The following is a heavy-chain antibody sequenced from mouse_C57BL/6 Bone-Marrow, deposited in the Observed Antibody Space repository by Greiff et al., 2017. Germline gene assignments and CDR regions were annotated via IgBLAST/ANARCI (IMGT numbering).Heavy chain of an antibody. CDR2: IDPETGDT. J-gene: IGHJ1*03. CDR3: NTAAFDV. CDR1: GFNIKDDY. Sequence: EVQLQPSGAELVRPGASVKLSCTASGFNIKDDYMHWVKQRPEQGLEWIGWIDPETGDTEYASKFQGKATITADTSSNTAYLQLSSLTSEDTAVYYCNTAAFDVWGTGTTVTVSS. V-gene: IGHV14-4*01.